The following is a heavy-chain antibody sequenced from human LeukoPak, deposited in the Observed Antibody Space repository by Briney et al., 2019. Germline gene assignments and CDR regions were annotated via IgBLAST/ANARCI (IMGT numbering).Heavy chain of an antibody. Sequence: PAETLSLTCTASGDSISSTNYYWGWLRQPPGMGLEWIGSIYYSGSTFNNPSLKSRVTISVDTSKNQFSLKVSSVTAADTAVYYCARARNYGSGTLPDYWGQGTLVTVSS. CDR1: GDSISSTNYY. CDR2: IYYSGST. J-gene: IGHJ4*02. D-gene: IGHD3-10*01. V-gene: IGHV4-39*07. CDR3: ARARNYGSGTLPDY.